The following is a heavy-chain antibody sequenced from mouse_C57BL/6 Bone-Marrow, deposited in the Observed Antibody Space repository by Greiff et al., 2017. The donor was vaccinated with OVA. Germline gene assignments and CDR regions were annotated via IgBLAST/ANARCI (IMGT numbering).Heavy chain of an antibody. D-gene: IGHD2-5*01. V-gene: IGHV1-4*01. CDR1: GYTFTSYT. J-gene: IGHJ1*03. CDR2: INPSSGYT. CDR3: ARRYSNWYFDV. Sequence: VQLQQSGAELARPGASVKMSCKASGYTFTSYTMRWVKQRPGQGLEWIGYINPSSGYTKYNQKFKDKATLTADKSSSTAYMQLSSLTSEDSAVYYCARRYSNWYFDVWGTGTTVTVSS.